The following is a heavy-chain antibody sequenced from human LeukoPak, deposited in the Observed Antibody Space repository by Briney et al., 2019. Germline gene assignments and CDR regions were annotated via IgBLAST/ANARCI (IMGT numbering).Heavy chain of an antibody. CDR3: AKGYSYAFDY. V-gene: IGHV3-30*02. CDR2: IRKDGSIK. Sequence: PGGSLRLPCVASGFIFSNSVMHWVRQAPGKGLEWVAFIRKDGSIKYYADSVRGRFTFSRDNSKNTVYLQMSSLGADDTAVYYCAKGYSYAFDYWGQGTLVTVSS. CDR1: GFIFSNSV. J-gene: IGHJ4*02. D-gene: IGHD3-16*01.